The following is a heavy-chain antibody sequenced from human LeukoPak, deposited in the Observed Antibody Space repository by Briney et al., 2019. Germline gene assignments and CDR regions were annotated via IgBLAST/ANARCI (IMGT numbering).Heavy chain of an antibody. CDR2: ISSSSSYI. D-gene: IGHD2-2*01. CDR3: ARDLLRYCSSTSCYYYYGMDV. J-gene: IGHJ6*02. Sequence: GGSLRLSCAASGFTFSSYSMNWVRQAPGKGLEWASSISSSSSYIYYADSVKGRFTISRDNAKNSLYLQMNSLRAEDTAVYYCARDLLRYCSSTSCYYYYGMDVWGQGTTVTVSS. V-gene: IGHV3-21*01. CDR1: GFTFSSYS.